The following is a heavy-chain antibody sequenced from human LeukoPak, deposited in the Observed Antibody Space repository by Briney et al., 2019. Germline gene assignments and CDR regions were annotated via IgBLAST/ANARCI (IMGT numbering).Heavy chain of an antibody. D-gene: IGHD2-2*01. CDR2: IKSKTDGGTT. V-gene: IGHV3-15*01. Sequence: GGSLTLSCVASGFHRLIFSAYNVNWVRQAPGKGLEWVGRIKSKTDGGTTDYAAPVKGRFTISRDDSKNTLYLQMNSLKTEDTAVYYCTTDPPDIVVVPAAIPEGYWGQGTLVTVSS. CDR3: TTDPPDIVVVPAAIPEGY. CDR1: GFHRLIFSAYN. J-gene: IGHJ4*02.